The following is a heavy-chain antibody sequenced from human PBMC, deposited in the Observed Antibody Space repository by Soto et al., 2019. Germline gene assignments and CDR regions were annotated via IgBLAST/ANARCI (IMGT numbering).Heavy chain of an antibody. D-gene: IGHD6-13*01. V-gene: IGHV3-7*05. J-gene: IGHJ6*02. CDR3: ARGGVNKWGIAAFSDRSRSSDMDV. Sequence: LRLSCAASGFTFSSYWMSWVRQAPGKGLEWVANIKQDGSEKYYVDSVKGRFTISRDNAKNSLYLQMNSLRAEDTAVYYCARGGVNKWGIAAFSDRSRSSDMDVWGQGNTVTVSS. CDR2: IKQDGSEK. CDR1: GFTFSSYW.